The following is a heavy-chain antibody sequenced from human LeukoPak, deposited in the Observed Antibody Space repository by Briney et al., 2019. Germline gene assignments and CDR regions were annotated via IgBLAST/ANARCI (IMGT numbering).Heavy chain of an antibody. CDR1: GFTVSSNY. CDR2: ISGSGGST. J-gene: IGHJ3*02. CDR3: AKDPPGAVTTSPDAFDI. Sequence: PGGSLRLSCAASGFTVSSNYMSWVRQAPGKGLEWVSAISGSGGSTYYADSVKGRFTISRDNSKNTLYLQMNSLRAEDTAVYYCAKDPPGAVTTSPDAFDIWGQGTMVTVSS. D-gene: IGHD4-17*01. V-gene: IGHV3-23*01.